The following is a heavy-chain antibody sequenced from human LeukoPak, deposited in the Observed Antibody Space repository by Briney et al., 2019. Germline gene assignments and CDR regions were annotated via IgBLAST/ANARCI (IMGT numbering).Heavy chain of an antibody. Sequence: ASVKVSCKASGYTLTSYYMHWVRQAPGQGLEWMGIINPSGGSTSYAQKFQGRVTMTRDTSTSTVYMELSRLRSDDPAVYYCARQGYCDTTACYTAAFDIWGQGTMVTVSS. CDR1: GYTLTSYY. D-gene: IGHD2-2*02. CDR3: ARQGYCDTTACYTAAFDI. CDR2: INPSGGST. J-gene: IGHJ3*02. V-gene: IGHV1-46*01.